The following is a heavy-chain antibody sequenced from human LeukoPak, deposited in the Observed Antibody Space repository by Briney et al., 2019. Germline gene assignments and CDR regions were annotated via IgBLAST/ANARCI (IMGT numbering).Heavy chain of an antibody. V-gene: IGHV3-23*01. CDR3: AKGSLGSWYYFDY. D-gene: IGHD6-13*01. J-gene: IGHJ4*02. Sequence: GGSLRLSCAASGFTFGTSAMSWVRQAPGKGPEWVSTFGRSGSDTYYSDSVKGRFTIFRDNSKNTLYLQMNSLRDEDTAVYYCAKGSLGSWYYFDYWGQGALVTVSS. CDR1: GFTFGTSA. CDR2: FGRSGSDT.